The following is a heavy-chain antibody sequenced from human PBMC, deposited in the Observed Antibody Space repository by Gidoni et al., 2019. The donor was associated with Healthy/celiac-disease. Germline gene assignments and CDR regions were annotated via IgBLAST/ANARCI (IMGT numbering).Heavy chain of an antibody. CDR3: ARQPYDYDSSGYYSFDY. D-gene: IGHD3-22*01. CDR2: IIPIFGTA. CDR1: GGTFSSYA. V-gene: IGHV1-69*01. Sequence: QVQLVQSGAEVKKPGSSVKVSCKASGGTFSSYAISWVRQAPGQGLEGMGGIIPIFGTADYAQTCQGRVTITADESTSTAYISLSSLRSDDTAVYYCARQPYDYDSSGYYSFDYWGQGTLVTVSS. J-gene: IGHJ4*02.